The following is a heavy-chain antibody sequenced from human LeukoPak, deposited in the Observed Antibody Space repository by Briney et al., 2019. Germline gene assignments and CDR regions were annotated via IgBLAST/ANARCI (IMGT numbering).Heavy chain of an antibody. V-gene: IGHV3-21*01. CDR2: ISSSSSYI. CDR3: ASAYYYDSSRVDY. CDR1: GFTFSSYS. Sequence: GGSLRLSCAASGFTFSSYSMNWVRQAPGKGLEWVSSISSSSSYIYYADSVKGRFTISRDNAKNSLYLQMNSLRAEGTAVYYCASAYYYDSSRVDYWGQGTLVTVSS. D-gene: IGHD3-22*01. J-gene: IGHJ4*02.